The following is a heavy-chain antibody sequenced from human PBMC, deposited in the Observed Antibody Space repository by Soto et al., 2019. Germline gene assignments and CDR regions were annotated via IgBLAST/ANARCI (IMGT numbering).Heavy chain of an antibody. CDR3: ARGQPIAVAGTAFDY. J-gene: IGHJ4*02. Sequence: VQLVQSGAEVKKPGGSLRLSCAASGFTFSSYSMNWVRQAPGKGLEWVSSISSSSSYIYYADSVKGRFTISRDNAKNSLYLQMNSLRAEDTAVYYCARGQPIAVAGTAFDYWGQGTLVTVSS. CDR2: ISSSSSYI. V-gene: IGHV3-21*01. D-gene: IGHD6-19*01. CDR1: GFTFSSYS.